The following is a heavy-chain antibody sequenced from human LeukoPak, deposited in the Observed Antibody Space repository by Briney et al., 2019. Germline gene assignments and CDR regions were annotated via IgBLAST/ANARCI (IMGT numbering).Heavy chain of an antibody. J-gene: IGHJ4*02. V-gene: IGHV3-7*01. CDR1: RLTFTYW. CDR2: IKQDGGEK. CDR3: ASSFSDDFWSGHF. D-gene: IGHD3-3*01. Sequence: GGSLRLSCAASRLTFTYWMSWVRQAPGKGLEWVANIKQDGGEKYYEDSVKGRFTIFRDNAKKSLYLQMNSLRAADTAVYYCASSFSDDFWSGHFWGQGTLVTVSS.